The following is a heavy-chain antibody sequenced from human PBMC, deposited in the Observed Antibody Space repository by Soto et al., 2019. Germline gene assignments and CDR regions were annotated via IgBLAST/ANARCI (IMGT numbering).Heavy chain of an antibody. Sequence: QVQLVQSGAEEKKPGASVKVSCKASGYTFTSYAMHWVRQAPGQRLEWMGWINAGNGNTKYSQNFQGRVTITRDTSASTAYMELISLRSEDTAVYYCARVGGWYVTDYWGQGTLVTVSS. CDR2: INAGNGNT. CDR3: ARVGGWYVTDY. V-gene: IGHV1-3*05. CDR1: GYTFTSYA. D-gene: IGHD6-19*01. J-gene: IGHJ4*02.